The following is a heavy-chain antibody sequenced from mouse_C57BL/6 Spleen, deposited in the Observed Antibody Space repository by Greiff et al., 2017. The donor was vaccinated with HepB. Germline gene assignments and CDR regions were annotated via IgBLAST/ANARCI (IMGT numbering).Heavy chain of an antibody. J-gene: IGHJ2*01. CDR2: IHPNSGST. D-gene: IGHD1-1*01. CDR1: GYTFTSYW. CDR3: ARAPLYGSSLDY. V-gene: IGHV1-64*01. Sequence: QVQLQQSGAELVKPGASVKLSCKASGYTFTSYWMHWVKQRPGQGLEWIGMIHPNSGSTNYNEKFKSKATLTVDKSSSTAYMQLSSLTSEDSAVYYCARAPLYGSSLDYWGQGTTLTVSS.